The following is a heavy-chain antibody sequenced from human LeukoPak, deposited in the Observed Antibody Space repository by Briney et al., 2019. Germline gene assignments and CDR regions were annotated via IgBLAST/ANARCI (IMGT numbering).Heavy chain of an antibody. V-gene: IGHV1-69*04. D-gene: IGHD2-15*01. CDR2: IIPILGIA. CDR3: VRDHHVVAAGGQLRYFVY. J-gene: IGHJ4*02. Sequence: VASVTVSCKASGGTFSSYAISWVRQAPGQGLEWMGRIIPILGIANYAQKFQGRVTITADKSTSTAYMELSSLRSEDAAVYYCVRDHHVVAAGGQLRYFVYWGQGTLVTVSS. CDR1: GGTFSSYA.